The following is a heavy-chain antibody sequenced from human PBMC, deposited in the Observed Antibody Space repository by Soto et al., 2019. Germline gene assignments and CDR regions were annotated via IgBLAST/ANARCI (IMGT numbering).Heavy chain of an antibody. J-gene: IGHJ4*02. CDR3: ARDDDNDANALDY. CDR1: GFTCRGFD. V-gene: IGHV3-33*08. CDR2: IWNDGIRK. Sequence: GGPLRLSCSASGFTCRGFDVHWIRPAPGKGLEWVALIWNDGIRKVYVDSVKGRFTISRDNSKNTLDLQMNNLRDEDTAVYYCARDDDNDANALDYWGPGTLVTVS.